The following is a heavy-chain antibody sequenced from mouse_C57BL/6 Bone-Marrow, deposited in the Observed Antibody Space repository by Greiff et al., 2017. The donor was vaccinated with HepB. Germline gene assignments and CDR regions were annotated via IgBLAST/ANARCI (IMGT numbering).Heavy chain of an antibody. Sequence: EVKVVESGGGLVQPGGSMKLSCVASGFTFSNYWMNWVRQSPEKGLEWVAQIRLKSDNYATHYAESVKGRFTISRDDSKSSVYLQMNNLRAEDTGIYYCTEGYGNFSWFAYWGQGTLVTVSA. CDR1: GFTFSNYW. D-gene: IGHD2-1*01. V-gene: IGHV6-3*01. CDR3: TEGYGNFSWFAY. CDR2: IRLKSDNYAT. J-gene: IGHJ3*01.